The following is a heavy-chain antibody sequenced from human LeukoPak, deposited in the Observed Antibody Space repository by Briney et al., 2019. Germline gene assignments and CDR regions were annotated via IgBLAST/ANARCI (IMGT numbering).Heavy chain of an antibody. CDR2: INHSGST. J-gene: IGHJ4*02. CDR1: GGSFSGYY. D-gene: IGHD4-17*01. V-gene: IGHV4-34*01. CDR3: ARASYDYGDYGRDWNYFDY. Sequence: SETLSLTCAVYGGSFSGYYWSWIRQPPGKGLEWIGEINHSGSTNYNPSLKSRVTISVDTSKNQFSLKLSSVTAADTAVYYCARASYDYGDYGRDWNYFDYWGQGTLVTVSS.